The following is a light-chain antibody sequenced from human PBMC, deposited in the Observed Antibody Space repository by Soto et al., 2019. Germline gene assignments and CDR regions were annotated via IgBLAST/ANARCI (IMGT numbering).Light chain of an antibody. CDR1: SSDVGGYNY. Sequence: QSALTQPASVSGSPGQSITISCTGTSSDVGGYNYVSWYQQHPGNAPKLMIYDVTNRPSGVSNRFSGSKSDNTASLTISGLQAEDEADYYCCSYTNSSADVFGTGTKLTVL. V-gene: IGLV2-14*03. J-gene: IGLJ1*01. CDR3: CSYTNSSADV. CDR2: DVT.